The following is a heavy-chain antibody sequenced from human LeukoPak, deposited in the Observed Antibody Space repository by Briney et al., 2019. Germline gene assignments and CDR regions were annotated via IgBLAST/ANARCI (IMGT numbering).Heavy chain of an antibody. CDR3: ARIAAVAFDI. D-gene: IGHD6-13*01. V-gene: IGHV4-39*01. Sequence: SETLSLTCTVSGGSISSSSYYWGWIRQPPGKGLEWIGSIYYSGSTYYNPSLKSRVTISVDTSNNQFSLKLSSVTAADTAVYYCARIAAVAFDIWGQGTMVTVSS. CDR1: GGSISSSSYY. CDR2: IYYSGST. J-gene: IGHJ3*02.